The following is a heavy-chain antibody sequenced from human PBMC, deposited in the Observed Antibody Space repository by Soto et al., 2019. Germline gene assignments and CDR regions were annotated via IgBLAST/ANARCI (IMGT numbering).Heavy chain of an antibody. CDR2: IFSSGST. CDR3: ARGSAVYYDILTGWKLIDNWFDP. V-gene: IGHV4-4*07. CDR1: GGSINTFY. D-gene: IGHD3-9*01. J-gene: IGHJ5*02. Sequence: SETLSLTCTVSGGSINTFYWSWVRQPAGKGLEWIGRIFSSGSTSFNPSLESRVAMSVDTSKNHFSLNLSSVTAADTAVYYCARGSAVYYDILTGWKLIDNWFDPWGQGTLVTVSS.